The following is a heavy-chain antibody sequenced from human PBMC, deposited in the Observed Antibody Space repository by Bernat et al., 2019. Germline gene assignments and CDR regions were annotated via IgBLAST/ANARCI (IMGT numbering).Heavy chain of an antibody. CDR2: IYYSGST. V-gene: IGHV4-59*01. Sequence: QVQLQESGPGLVKPSETLSLTCTVSGGSISSYYWSWIRQPPGKGLEWIGYIYYSGSTNYNPSLKSRVTISVDTSKNQFSLKLSSVTAADTAVYYCARDRRPYYYYGMDVWGQGTTVTVSS. J-gene: IGHJ6*02. CDR1: GGSISSYY. CDR3: ARDRRPYYYYGMDV.